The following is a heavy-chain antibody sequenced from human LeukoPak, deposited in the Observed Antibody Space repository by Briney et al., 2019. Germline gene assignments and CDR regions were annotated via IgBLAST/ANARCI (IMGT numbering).Heavy chain of an antibody. J-gene: IGHJ4*02. Sequence: SSETLSLTCTVSGGSISSGGYYWSWIRQHPGQGLEWIGYIYYSGSTYYNPSLKSRVTISVDTSKNQFSLKLSSVTAADTAVYYCARASGDYGDYGQIVDYWGQGTLVTVSS. CDR1: GGSISSGGYY. V-gene: IGHV4-31*03. CDR2: IYYSGST. CDR3: ARASGDYGDYGQIVDY. D-gene: IGHD4-17*01.